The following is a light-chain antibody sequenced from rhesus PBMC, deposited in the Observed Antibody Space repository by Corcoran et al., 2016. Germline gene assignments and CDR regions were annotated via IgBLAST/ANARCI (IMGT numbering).Light chain of an antibody. V-gene: IGKV1-22*01. CDR1: QSISSW. CDR2: KAS. CDR3: LQYSSSPWT. J-gene: IGKJ1*01. Sequence: DIQMTQSPSSLSASVGDTVTITCRASQSISSWLDWSQQKPGKAPKLLIYKASSLQSGVPSRFRGSGSWTDFTLTISSLQPEDFATYYCLQYSSSPWTFGQGTKVEIK.